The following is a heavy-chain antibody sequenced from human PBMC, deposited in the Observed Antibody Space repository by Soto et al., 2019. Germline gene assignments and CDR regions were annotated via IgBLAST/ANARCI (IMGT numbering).Heavy chain of an antibody. Sequence: KTGGTLRLSCAAAGLTFSSYSMNWVRQAPWQGLKWLSSISSSSSYIYYADSVKGRFTISRDNAKNSLYMHMNSLRADDTSVYYCARDKADCSGGSCYNDSCMYVWDQGTTVTVAS. CDR1: GLTFSSYS. CDR3: ARDKADCSGGSCYNDSCMYV. V-gene: IGHV3-21*01. CDR2: ISSSSSYI. D-gene: IGHD2-15*01. J-gene: IGHJ6*02.